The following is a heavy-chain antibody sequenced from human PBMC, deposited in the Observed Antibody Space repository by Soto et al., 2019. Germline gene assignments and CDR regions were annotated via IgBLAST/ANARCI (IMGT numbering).Heavy chain of an antibody. Sequence: QVQLVESGGGVVQPGRSLRLSCAASGFTFSSYGMHWVRQAPGKGLEWVAVIWYDGSNKYYADSVKGRFTISRDNSKNTLYLKMNSLRAEDTAVYYCARDREQWLVPYYFDYWGQGTLVTVSS. CDR1: GFTFSSYG. CDR3: ARDREQWLVPYYFDY. CDR2: IWYDGSNK. J-gene: IGHJ4*02. V-gene: IGHV3-33*01. D-gene: IGHD6-19*01.